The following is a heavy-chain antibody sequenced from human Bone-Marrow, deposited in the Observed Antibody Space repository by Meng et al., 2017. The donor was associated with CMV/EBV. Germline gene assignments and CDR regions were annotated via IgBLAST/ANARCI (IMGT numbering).Heavy chain of an antibody. V-gene: IGHV4-4*02. J-gene: IGHJ4*02. CDR1: SSSSSNW. CDR2: IYHSGST. CDR3: ARNYDYVWGSYTPYYFDY. Sequence: SSSSSNWWSWVRQPPGKGLEWIGEIYHSGSTNYNPSLKSRVTISVDKSKNQFSLKLSSVTAADTAVYYCARNYDYVWGSYTPYYFDYWGQGTLVTVSS. D-gene: IGHD3-16*01.